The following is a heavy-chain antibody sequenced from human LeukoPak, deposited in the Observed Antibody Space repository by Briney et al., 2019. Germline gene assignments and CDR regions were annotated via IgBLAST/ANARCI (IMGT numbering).Heavy chain of an antibody. J-gene: IGHJ4*02. CDR1: GFTFSNAW. V-gene: IGHV3-15*01. Sequence: GALRLSCAASGFTFSNAWMSWVRQAPGKGLEWVGRIKSKTDGGTTDYAAPVKGRFTISRDDSKNTLYLQMNSLKTEDTAVYYCTTDAGYYYGSGSGDYWGQGTLVTVSS. CDR3: TTDAGYYYGSGSGDY. CDR2: IKSKTDGGTT. D-gene: IGHD3-10*01.